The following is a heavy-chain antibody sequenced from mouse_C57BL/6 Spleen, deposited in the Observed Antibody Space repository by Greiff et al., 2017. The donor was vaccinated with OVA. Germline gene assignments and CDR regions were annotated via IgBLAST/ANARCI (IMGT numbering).Heavy chain of an antibody. D-gene: IGHD1-1*01. V-gene: IGHV14-4*01. CDR3: TFHYGSSYYAMDY. Sequence: VQLQQSGAELVRPGASVKLSCTASGFNIKDDDMHWVKQRPEQGLEWIGGIDPENGDTEYASKFQGKATITADTSSNTAYLQLSSLTSEDTAVYYCTFHYGSSYYAMDYWGQGTSVTVSS. CDR1: GFNIKDDD. J-gene: IGHJ4*01. CDR2: IDPENGDT.